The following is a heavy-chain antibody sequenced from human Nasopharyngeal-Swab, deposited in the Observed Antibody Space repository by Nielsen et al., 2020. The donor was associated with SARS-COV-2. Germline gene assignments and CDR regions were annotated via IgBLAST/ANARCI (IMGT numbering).Heavy chain of an antibody. Sequence: SETLSLTCAVYGGSFSGYYWSWIRQPPGKGLEWIGEINHSGSTNDNPSLKSRVTISVDTSKNQFSLKLSSVTAADTAVYYCARGVRLTRITMVRGPIESVYGMDVWGQGTTVTVSS. D-gene: IGHD3-10*01. CDR3: ARGVRLTRITMVRGPIESVYGMDV. J-gene: IGHJ6*02. CDR2: INHSGST. V-gene: IGHV4-34*01. CDR1: GGSFSGYY.